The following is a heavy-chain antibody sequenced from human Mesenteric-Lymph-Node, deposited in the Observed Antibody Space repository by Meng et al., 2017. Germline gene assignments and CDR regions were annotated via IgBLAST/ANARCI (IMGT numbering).Heavy chain of an antibody. CDR1: GGSFSGYY. D-gene: IGHD2/OR15-2a*01. J-gene: IGHJ4*02. Sequence: VQPQQWCAGLLKPAETLALTCAVYGGSFSGYYWSWIRQPPGKGLEWIGEINHSGSTNYNPSLKSRVTISVDTSKNQFSLKLSSVTAADTAVYYCARGFLSFVRVFDYWGQGTLVTVSS. CDR2: INHSGST. CDR3: ARGFLSFVRVFDY. V-gene: IGHV4-34*01.